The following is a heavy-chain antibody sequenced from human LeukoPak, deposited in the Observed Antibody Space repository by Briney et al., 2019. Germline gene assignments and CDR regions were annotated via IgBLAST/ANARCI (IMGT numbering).Heavy chain of an antibody. D-gene: IGHD5/OR15-5a*01. J-gene: IGHJ4*02. Sequence: GGSLRLSCAASGFTFSNYWMPWVRQAPGKGLGWVANIKQDESEKYYLDSVKGRFTISRDNAKKSLFLQMNSLRAEDTAVYYCARSTPSLDSWGQGTLVTVSS. CDR1: GFTFSNYW. CDR3: ARSTPSLDS. V-gene: IGHV3-7*01. CDR2: IKQDESEK.